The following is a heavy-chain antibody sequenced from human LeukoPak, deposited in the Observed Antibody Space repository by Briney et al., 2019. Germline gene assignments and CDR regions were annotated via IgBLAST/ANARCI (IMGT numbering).Heavy chain of an antibody. CDR3: ARGIAAAGTGY. V-gene: IGHV4-61*01. CDR2: IYYSGST. D-gene: IGHD6-13*01. Sequence: SETLSLTCTVSGGSISSSFYYWSWIRQPPGKGLEWIGYIYYSGSTNYNPSLKSRVTISVDTSKNQFSLKLSSVTAADTAVYYCARGIAAAGTGYWGQGTLVTVSS. CDR1: GGSISSSFYY. J-gene: IGHJ4*02.